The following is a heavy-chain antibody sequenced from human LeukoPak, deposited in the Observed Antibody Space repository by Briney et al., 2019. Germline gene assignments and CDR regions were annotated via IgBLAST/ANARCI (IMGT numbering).Heavy chain of an antibody. CDR1: GFTFSNYS. J-gene: IGHJ3*02. V-gene: IGHV3-48*04. D-gene: IGHD7-27*01. Sequence: GGSLRLSCAASGFTFSNYSMNWVRQAPGKALEWVSYITGSGDTIHYADSVKGRFTISRDNAKNSLFLHMNSLRGEDMAIYYCARSGAFILGRAFDIWGQGTMVTVSS. CDR3: ARSGAFILGRAFDI. CDR2: ITGSGDTI.